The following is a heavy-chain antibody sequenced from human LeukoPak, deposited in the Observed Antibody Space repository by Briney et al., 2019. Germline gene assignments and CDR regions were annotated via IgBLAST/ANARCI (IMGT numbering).Heavy chain of an antibody. D-gene: IGHD3-22*01. CDR1: GFTFSSYG. Sequence: GGSLRLSCAASGFTFSSYGMHWVRQAPGKGLEWVAFIRYDGSNKYYADSVKGRFTISRDNSKNTLYLQMNSLRAEDTAVYYCARSIDGGIVVVILASVGFDIWGQGTMVTVSS. CDR3: ARSIDGGIVVVILASVGFDI. V-gene: IGHV3-30*02. CDR2: IRYDGSNK. J-gene: IGHJ3*02.